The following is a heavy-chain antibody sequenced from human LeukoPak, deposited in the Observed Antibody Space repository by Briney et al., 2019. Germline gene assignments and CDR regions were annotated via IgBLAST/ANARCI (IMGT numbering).Heavy chain of an antibody. CDR2: ISGNGGGT. CDR1: GFTFDDYA. Sequence: GGSLRLSCAASGFTFDDYAMTWVRQAPGKGLEWVSLISGNGGGTYYADSVKGRFTISRDNSKNSLYLQMNSLRTEDTAVYYCAKDMLVASFGGDPPDYWGQGTLVTVSS. V-gene: IGHV3-43*02. CDR3: AKDMLVASFGGDPPDY. D-gene: IGHD3-16*01. J-gene: IGHJ4*02.